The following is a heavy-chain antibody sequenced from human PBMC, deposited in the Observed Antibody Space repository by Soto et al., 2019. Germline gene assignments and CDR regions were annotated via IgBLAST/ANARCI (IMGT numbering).Heavy chain of an antibody. V-gene: IGHV4-39*01. Sequence: PSETLSLTSTVSGGYIGSSSYYWGWIRQPPGKGLEWIGSIYYSGSTYYNPSLKSRVTISVDTSKNQFSLKLSSVTAADTAVYYCARLGWLGQTPEDYWGQGTLVTVSS. CDR1: GGYIGSSSYY. J-gene: IGHJ4*02. CDR2: IYYSGST. CDR3: ARLGWLGQTPEDY. D-gene: IGHD6-19*01.